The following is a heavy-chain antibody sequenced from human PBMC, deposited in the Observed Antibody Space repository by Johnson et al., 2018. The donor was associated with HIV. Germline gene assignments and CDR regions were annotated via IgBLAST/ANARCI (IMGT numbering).Heavy chain of an antibody. CDR1: GFTFSSYW. Sequence: VQLVESGGGVVQPGRSLRLSCAASGFTFSSYWMSWVRQAPGKGLEWVANIKQDGSEKYYVDSVKGRFTISRDNAKNSLYLQMNSLRAEDTAVYFCARDPATDSGRTADGVDIWGQGTMVTVSS. V-gene: IGHV3-7*01. CDR3: ARDPATDSGRTADGVDI. D-gene: IGHD1-26*01. J-gene: IGHJ3*02. CDR2: IKQDGSEK.